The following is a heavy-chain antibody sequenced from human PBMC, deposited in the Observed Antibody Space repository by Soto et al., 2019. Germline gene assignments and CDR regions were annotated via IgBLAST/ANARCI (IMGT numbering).Heavy chain of an antibody. D-gene: IGHD3-3*01. J-gene: IGHJ4*02. Sequence: SGPTLVNPTQTLTLTCTFSGFSLSTSGVGVGWIRQPPGKALEWLALIYWNDDKRYSPSLKSRLTITKDTSKNQVVLTMTNMDPVDTATYYCARVEWLTHRADYWGQGTLVTVS. CDR2: IYWNDDK. CDR3: ARVEWLTHRADY. CDR1: GFSLSTSGVG. V-gene: IGHV2-5*01.